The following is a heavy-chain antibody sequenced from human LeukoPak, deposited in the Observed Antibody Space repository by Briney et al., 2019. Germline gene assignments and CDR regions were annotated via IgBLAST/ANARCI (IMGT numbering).Heavy chain of an antibody. Sequence: GGSLRLSCAASGFTFSSYAMSWVRQAPGKGLEWVSAISGSGGSTYYADSVKGRFSISRDNSKNTLYLQMNSLRAEDTAMYYCARYGSGSRATLGHWGQGTLVTVPS. D-gene: IGHD3-10*01. CDR1: GFTFSSYA. CDR3: ARYGSGSRATLGH. CDR2: ISGSGGST. V-gene: IGHV3-23*01. J-gene: IGHJ4*02.